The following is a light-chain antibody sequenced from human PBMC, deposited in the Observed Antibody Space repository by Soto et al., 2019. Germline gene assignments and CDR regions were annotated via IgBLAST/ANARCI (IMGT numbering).Light chain of an antibody. Sequence: EIVLTQSPATVSLSPGERAALSCRASQSVSNSLAWYQQKPGQAPRLLIYDASNRATGIPARFSGSGSGTDFTLAISSLEPEDFAVYYCQQYGSSSWTFGQGTKVEIK. CDR3: QQYGSSSWT. CDR2: DAS. CDR1: QSVSNS. J-gene: IGKJ1*01. V-gene: IGKV3-11*01.